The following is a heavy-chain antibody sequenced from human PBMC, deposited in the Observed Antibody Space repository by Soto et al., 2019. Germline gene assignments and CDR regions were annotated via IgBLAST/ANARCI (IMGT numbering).Heavy chain of an antibody. J-gene: IGHJ5*02. CDR1: GYSFTNYW. CDR3: ARLTVDSHKYLGYCSGGSCYHFDP. CDR2: IYPGDSDI. V-gene: IGHV5-51*01. D-gene: IGHD2-15*01. Sequence: GESLKISCKSSGYSFTNYWIGWVRQMPGKGLEWMGIIYPGDSDIRYSPSFQGQVTISADKSIGTAYLQWSSLKASDTAIYYCARLTVDSHKYLGYCSGGSCYHFDPWGQGTLVTVSS.